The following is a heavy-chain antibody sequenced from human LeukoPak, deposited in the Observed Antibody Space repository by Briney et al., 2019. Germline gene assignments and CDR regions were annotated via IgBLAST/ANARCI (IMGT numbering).Heavy chain of an antibody. CDR1: GYSISSGFY. Sequence: SETLSLTCAVSGYSISSGFYWGCIRQPPGKGLEWIGSIYHSGSTYYNPSLKSRVTISVDTSRNQFSLKLSSVTAADTAVYYCARHGQAFTLDCWGQGTLVTVSS. D-gene: IGHD2-15*01. V-gene: IGHV4-38-2*01. J-gene: IGHJ4*02. CDR3: ARHGQAFTLDC. CDR2: IYHSGST.